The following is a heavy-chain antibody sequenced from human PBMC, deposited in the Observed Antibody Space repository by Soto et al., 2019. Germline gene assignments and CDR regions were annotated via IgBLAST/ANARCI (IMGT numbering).Heavy chain of an antibody. J-gene: IGHJ4*02. CDR1: GFTFSSYA. CDR3: ARVERGYSYGTEGRIDY. CDR2: ISYDGSNK. Sequence: QVQLVESGGGVVQPGRSLRLSCAASGFTFSSYAMHWVRQAPGKGLEWVAVISYDGSNKYYADSVKGRFTISRDNSKNTLYLKINSLRAEDTAVYYCARVERGYSYGTEGRIDYWGQGTLVTVSS. D-gene: IGHD5-18*01. V-gene: IGHV3-30-3*01.